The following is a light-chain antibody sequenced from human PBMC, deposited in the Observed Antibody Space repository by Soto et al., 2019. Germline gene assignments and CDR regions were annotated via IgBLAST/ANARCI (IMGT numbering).Light chain of an antibody. J-gene: IGKJ4*01. Sequence: DIQMTQSPSTLSASVGDRVTITCRASQSISSWLAWYQQKPGKAPKLLIYDASSLESGVPSRFSGSGSGTEFTLTISSLQPDDFATYYCQSGTFGGVTKVEIQ. CDR1: QSISSW. CDR3: QSGT. CDR2: DAS. V-gene: IGKV1-5*01.